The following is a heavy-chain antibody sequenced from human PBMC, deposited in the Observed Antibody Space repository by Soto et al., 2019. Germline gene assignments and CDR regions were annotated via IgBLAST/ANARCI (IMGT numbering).Heavy chain of an antibody. CDR1: VLSFTTTIMV. V-gene: IGHV2-5*02. D-gene: IGHD1-1*01. CDR2: IYWDGES. CDR3: AHRDSNGKTTSFEY. J-gene: IGHJ4*02. Sequence: GPTLVNPTETLTLTCTFSVLSFTTTIMVVGWTRQPPGKALEWLAIIYWDGESRYNPLLRRRLTLTEDTSKNQVVLTMTNMDPKETDTYYCAHRDSNGKTTSFEYWGQRIPVTVSS.